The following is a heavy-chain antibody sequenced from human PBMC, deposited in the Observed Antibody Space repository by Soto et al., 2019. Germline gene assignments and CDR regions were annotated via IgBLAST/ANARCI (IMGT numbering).Heavy chain of an antibody. V-gene: IGHV5-51*01. Sequence: PGESLKISCKGSGYSFNPFWIGWVRQMPGKGLEWMGIIHPGDSDTRYSPSFQGQVTISADKSISTAYLQWSSLKASDTAMYYCATLVVPAAISLGYNWFDPWGQGTLVTVSS. D-gene: IGHD2-2*01. CDR3: ATLVVPAAISLGYNWFDP. CDR2: IHPGDSDT. CDR1: GYSFNPFW. J-gene: IGHJ5*02.